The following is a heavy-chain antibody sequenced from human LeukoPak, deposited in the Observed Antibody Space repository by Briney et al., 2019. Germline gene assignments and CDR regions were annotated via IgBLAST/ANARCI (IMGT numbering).Heavy chain of an antibody. CDR1: GFTFSSYS. J-gene: IGHJ3*02. Sequence: PGGSLRLSCAASGFTFSSYSINWVRQAPGKGLEWVSSISSSSSYIYYADSVKGRFTISRDNAKNSLYLQMNSLRAEDTAVYYCARDLGTTYAFDIWGQGTMVTVSS. CDR2: ISSSSSYI. CDR3: ARDLGTTYAFDI. V-gene: IGHV3-21*01. D-gene: IGHD7-27*01.